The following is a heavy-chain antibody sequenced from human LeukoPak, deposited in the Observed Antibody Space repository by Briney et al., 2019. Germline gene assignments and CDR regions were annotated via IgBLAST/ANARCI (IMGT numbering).Heavy chain of an antibody. CDR1: GFTFSSYG. CDR2: ISYDGSNK. J-gene: IGHJ5*02. V-gene: IGHV3-30*03. D-gene: IGHD3-3*01. CDR3: ARDWRLDWFDP. Sequence: PGRSLRLSCTASGFTFSSYGMHWVRQAPGKGLEWVALISYDGSNKYYVDSVKGRFTISRDNAKNSLYLQMNSLRAEDTAVYYCARDWRLDWFDPWGQGTLVTVSS.